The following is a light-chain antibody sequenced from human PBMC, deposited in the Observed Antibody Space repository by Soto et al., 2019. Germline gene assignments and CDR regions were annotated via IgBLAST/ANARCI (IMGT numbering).Light chain of an antibody. CDR2: GNI. CDR1: SSNIGAGYE. Sequence: QAVVTQPPSVSGPPGQRVTISCTGRSSNIGAGYEVHWYQQLPGTAPKLLIYGNIYRPSGVPDRFSGAKSGTSVSLAITGLQAEDEADYHCQSYDSSLSAVVFGGGTKLTVL. V-gene: IGLV1-40*01. CDR3: QSYDSSLSAVV. J-gene: IGLJ2*01.